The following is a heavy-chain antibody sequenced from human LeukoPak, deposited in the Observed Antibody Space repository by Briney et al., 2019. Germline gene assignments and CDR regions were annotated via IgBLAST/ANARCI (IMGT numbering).Heavy chain of an antibody. J-gene: IGHJ5*02. CDR3: ARHPRKPRLDP. CDR2: IYYSGST. V-gene: IGHV4-39*01. CDR1: GGSISSSSYY. D-gene: IGHD1-14*01. Sequence: SETLSLTCTVSGGSISSSSYYWGWIRQPPGKGLEWIGSIYYSGSTYYNPSLKSRVTISVDTSKNQFSLKLSSVTAADTAVYYCARHPRKPRLDPWGQGTLVTVSS.